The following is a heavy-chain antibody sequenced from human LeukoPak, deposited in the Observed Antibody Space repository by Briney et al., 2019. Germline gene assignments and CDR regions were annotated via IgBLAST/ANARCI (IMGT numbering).Heavy chain of an antibody. CDR1: GFTFSSYA. CDR3: ARDHDFWSGYYTERGYYFDY. D-gene: IGHD3-3*01. V-gene: IGHV3-30-3*01. J-gene: IGHJ4*02. CDR2: ISYDGSNK. Sequence: PGGSLRLSCAASGFTFSSYAMHWVRQAPGKGLEWVAVISYDGSNKYYADSVKGRFTISRDSSKNTLYLQMNSLRAEDTAVYYCARDHDFWSGYYTERGYYFDYWGQGTLVTVSS.